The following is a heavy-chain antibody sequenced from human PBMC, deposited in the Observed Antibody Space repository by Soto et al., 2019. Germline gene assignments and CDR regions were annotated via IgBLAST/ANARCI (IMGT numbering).Heavy chain of an antibody. D-gene: IGHD3-9*01. CDR3: ARDLKYYDILTGLDY. J-gene: IGHJ4*02. CDR2: IHPSDGTT. V-gene: IGHV1-46*01. CDR1: GYTFTYSH. Sequence: AASVKVSCKASGYTFTYSHILWVRQAPGQGLEWIGMIHPSDGTTTYAQKFQDRVTMTRDTSTSTVYMELTSLRFEDTAIYYCARDLKYYDILTGLDYWGQGTQVTVSS.